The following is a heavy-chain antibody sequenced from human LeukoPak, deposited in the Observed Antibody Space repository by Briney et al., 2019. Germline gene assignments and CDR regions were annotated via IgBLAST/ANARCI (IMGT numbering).Heavy chain of an antibody. J-gene: IGHJ4*02. CDR2: ISDTSYTI. CDR3: ARAFLGGDY. V-gene: IGHV3-48*02. Sequence: PGGPLRLSCAASGFTFSTYSMNWVRQAPGKGLEWVSYISDTSYTIYYADSVKGRFTISRDNAKNSLYLQMNRLRDEDTAVYYCARAFLGGDYWGQGTLVTVSS. CDR1: GFTFSTYS. D-gene: IGHD3-3*02.